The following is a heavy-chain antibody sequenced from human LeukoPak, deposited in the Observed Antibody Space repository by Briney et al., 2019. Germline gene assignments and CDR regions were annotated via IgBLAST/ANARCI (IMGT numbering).Heavy chain of an antibody. Sequence: APVKVSCKASGYSLDRFGISWVRQAPGQGLEWLGWINPYNGKTIFGEKFQGRVIMTTDTSASTVYMELTSLRSDDTAVYFCARDTPQHLKRFDYWGQGTLVTVSS. CDR1: GYSLDRFG. J-gene: IGHJ4*02. V-gene: IGHV1-18*01. CDR3: ARDTPQHLKRFDY. CDR2: INPYNGKT. D-gene: IGHD1-1*01.